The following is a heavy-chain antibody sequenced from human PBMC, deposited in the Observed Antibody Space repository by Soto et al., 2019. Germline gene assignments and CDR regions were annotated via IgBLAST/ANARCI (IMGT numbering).Heavy chain of an antibody. V-gene: IGHV3-74*01. CDR2: LSSVGSST. CDR1: GFSFSNDW. J-gene: IGHJ4*02. Sequence: EVQLVESGGGLVQPGGSLRLSCEASGFSFSNDWMHWVRQAPGKGLVWVSSLSSVGSSTDYADSVKGRFTISRDNAKNTLYLQMNNLGVEDTGIYYCVRGKYSGSYFFDYWGQGTLVTVSS. D-gene: IGHD1-26*01. CDR3: VRGKYSGSYFFDY.